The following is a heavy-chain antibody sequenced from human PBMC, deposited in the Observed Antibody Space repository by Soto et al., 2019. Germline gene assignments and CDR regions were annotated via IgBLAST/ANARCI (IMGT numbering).Heavy chain of an antibody. J-gene: IGHJ4*02. CDR2: INAGNGNT. Sequence: ASVKVSCKASGYTFTSYAMHWVRQAPGQRLEWMGWINAGNGNTKYSQKFQGRVTITRDTSASTAYMELSSLRSEDTAVYYCARERPWFGELLYDYWGQGTLVTVSS. CDR3: ARERPWFGELLYDY. CDR1: GYTFTSYA. D-gene: IGHD3-10*01. V-gene: IGHV1-3*01.